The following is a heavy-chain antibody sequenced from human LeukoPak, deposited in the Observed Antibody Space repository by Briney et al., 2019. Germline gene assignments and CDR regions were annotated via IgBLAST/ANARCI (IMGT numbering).Heavy chain of an antibody. CDR1: GGSTSSGSYC. CDR2: IYTSGST. CDR3: ARGYDFWSGSDMFDY. V-gene: IGHV4-61*02. J-gene: IGHJ4*02. D-gene: IGHD3-3*01. Sequence: SETLSLMCTVSGGSTSSGSYCWSWIRRPAGKGLEWIGRIYTSGSTNYNPSLKSRVTISVDTSKNQFSLKLSSVTAADTAVYYCARGYDFWSGSDMFDYWGQGTLVTVSS.